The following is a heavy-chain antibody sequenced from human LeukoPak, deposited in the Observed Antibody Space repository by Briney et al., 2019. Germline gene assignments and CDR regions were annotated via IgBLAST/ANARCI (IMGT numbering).Heavy chain of an antibody. D-gene: IGHD3-10*01. Sequence: PSETLSLTCTVSGGSISGSISGTYWSWVRQPAGKGLEWIRRIHSSGSTKYNPSLKSRVTMSVDTSKNQLFLRLTSVTAADTALYYCARGSQNYYNPFDNWGQGTLVTVSS. J-gene: IGHJ4*02. CDR1: GGSISGSISGTY. CDR2: IHSSGST. V-gene: IGHV4-4*07. CDR3: ARGSQNYYNPFDN.